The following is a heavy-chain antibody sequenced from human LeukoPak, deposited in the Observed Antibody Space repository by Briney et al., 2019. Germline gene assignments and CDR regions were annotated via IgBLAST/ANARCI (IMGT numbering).Heavy chain of an antibody. CDR2: IHDTRGT. J-gene: IGHJ5*02. Sequence: PSETLPLTCTVSGDSMKNYYWAWIRQPPGKGLEWIGYIHDTRGTNYNPYLKSRVTMSLDTSKNHFSLSLKSVTAADTAVYFCAGGIGYATSPADHLGQGTLVIVSS. V-gene: IGHV4-59*01. D-gene: IGHD6-13*01. CDR3: AGGIGYATSPADH. CDR1: GDSMKNYY.